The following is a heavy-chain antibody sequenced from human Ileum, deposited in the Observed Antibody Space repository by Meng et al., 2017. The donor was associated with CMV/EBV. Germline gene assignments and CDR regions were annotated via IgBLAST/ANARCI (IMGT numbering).Heavy chain of an antibody. CDR3: ARVGPFRGGMDV. J-gene: IGHJ6*01. V-gene: IGHV3-53*01. Sequence: GESLKISCAASGFTVSSNYMSWVRQAPGKGLEWVSVIYSGGSTYYADSVKGRFTISRDNSKNTLYLQMNSLRAEDTAVYYCARVGPFRGGMDVWGQGTTATVSS. CDR1: GFTVSSNY. CDR2: IYSGGST.